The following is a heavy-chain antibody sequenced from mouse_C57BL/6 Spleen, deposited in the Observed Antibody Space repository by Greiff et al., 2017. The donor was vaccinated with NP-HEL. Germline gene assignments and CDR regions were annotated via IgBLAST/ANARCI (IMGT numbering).Heavy chain of an antibody. J-gene: IGHJ3*01. CDR1: GYTFTDYN. D-gene: IGHD3-2*02. CDR3: ARRGTAQARWFAY. Sequence: VQLQQSGPELVKPGASVKIPCKASGYTFTDYNMDWVKQSHGKSLEWIGDINPNNGGTIYNQKFKGKATLTVDKSSSTADMELRSLTSEDTAVYYCARRGTAQARWFAYWGQGTLVTVSA. V-gene: IGHV1-18*01. CDR2: INPNNGGT.